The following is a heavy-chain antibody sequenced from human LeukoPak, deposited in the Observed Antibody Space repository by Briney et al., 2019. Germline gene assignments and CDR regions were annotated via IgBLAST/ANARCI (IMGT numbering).Heavy chain of an antibody. V-gene: IGHV4-59*11. J-gene: IGHJ4*02. Sequence: SETLFLTCTVSGGSISSHYWSWIRQPPGKGLEWIGYIYYSGSTNYNPSLKSRVTISVDTSKNQFSLKLSSVTAADTAVYYCATSRRGTRYSFDYWGQGTLVTVSS. CDR2: IYYSGST. D-gene: IGHD1-14*01. CDR3: ATSRRGTRYSFDY. CDR1: GGSISSHY.